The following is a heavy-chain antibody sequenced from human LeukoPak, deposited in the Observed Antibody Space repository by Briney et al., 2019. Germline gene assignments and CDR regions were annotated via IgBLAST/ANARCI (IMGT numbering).Heavy chain of an antibody. D-gene: IGHD2-15*01. CDR2: ISSSGSTI. CDR1: GFTFSDYY. V-gene: IGHV3-11*01. Sequence: KAGGSLRLSCAASGFTFSDYYLSWIRQAPGKGLELVSYISSSGSTIYYADSVKGRFTISRDNAKNSLYLQMNSLRAEDTAVYYCAVVVVAATGAFDIWGQGTMVTVSS. J-gene: IGHJ3*02. CDR3: AVVVVAATGAFDI.